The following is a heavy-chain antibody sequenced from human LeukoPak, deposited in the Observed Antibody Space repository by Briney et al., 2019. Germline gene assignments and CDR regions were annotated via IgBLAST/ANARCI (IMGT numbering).Heavy chain of an antibody. D-gene: IGHD6-6*01. V-gene: IGHV3-30*18. J-gene: IGHJ4*02. CDR3: AKDRPNDY. CDR1: GFTFSSYG. Sequence: GRSLRLSCAASGFTFSSYGMHWVRQAPGKGLEWVAVISYDGSNKYYADSVKGRFTISRDNSKNTLYLQMNSLRAEDTAVYYCAKDRPNDYWGQGTLVTVSS. CDR2: ISYDGSNK.